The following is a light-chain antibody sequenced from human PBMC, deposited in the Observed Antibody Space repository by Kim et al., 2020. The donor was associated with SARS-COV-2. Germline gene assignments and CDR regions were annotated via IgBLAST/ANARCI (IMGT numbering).Light chain of an antibody. J-gene: IGKJ3*01. CDR3: QPYGSLPFT. Sequence: ELVLTQSPGTLSLSPGERATLSCRASQSVSSNLAWYQQRPGQAPRLLIYGASNRATGIPDRFSGSGSGTDFTLTISRLEPEDFAVYYYQPYGSLPFTFGPGTKVDIK. CDR2: GAS. V-gene: IGKV3-20*01. CDR1: QSVSSN.